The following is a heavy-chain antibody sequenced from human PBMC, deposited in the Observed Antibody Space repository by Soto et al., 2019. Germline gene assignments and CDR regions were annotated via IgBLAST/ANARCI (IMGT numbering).Heavy chain of an antibody. Sequence: SGPVSVTCAGSTYFISRGYYWGWIRQPPGKGLEWIGSIYHSGSTYYNPSLKSRVTISVDTSKNQFSLKLSSVTAADTAVYYCAMQGSSGGNWFDTRGQGTPVIVS. CDR3: AMQGSSGGNWFDT. J-gene: IGHJ5*02. V-gene: IGHV4-38-2*01. CDR2: IYHSGST. D-gene: IGHD2-15*01. CDR1: TYFISRGYY.